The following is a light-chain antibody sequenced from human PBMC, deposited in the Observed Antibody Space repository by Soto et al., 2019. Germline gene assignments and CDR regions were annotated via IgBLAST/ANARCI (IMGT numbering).Light chain of an antibody. J-gene: IGKJ3*01. CDR2: GAS. CDR1: RSISNY. CDR3: QQSYTAPYT. Sequence: DIVMTQSPSSLSASVGDAVSLTCRASRSISNYLNWYQQKPGRAPKLLISGASSLQRGVPSRFSGSGSGTTFTLTITSLQPDDFAVYFCQQSYTAPYTFGPGTKVEIK. V-gene: IGKV1-39*01.